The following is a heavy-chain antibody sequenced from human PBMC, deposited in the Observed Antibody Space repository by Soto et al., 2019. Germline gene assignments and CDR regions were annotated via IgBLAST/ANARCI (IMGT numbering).Heavy chain of an antibody. D-gene: IGHD2-8*01. CDR2: IKQDGSEE. Sequence: EVQLVESGGGLVQPGGSLRLSCAASGFIFSSFWMTWVRQAPGKGLEWVANIKQDGSEEYYVDSVKGRFTISRDNTKNSLYLQMTSLRVEDTAVYYCAKWVGRDNWGQGTLVTVSS. J-gene: IGHJ4*02. V-gene: IGHV3-7*01. CDR1: GFIFSSFW. CDR3: AKWVGRDN.